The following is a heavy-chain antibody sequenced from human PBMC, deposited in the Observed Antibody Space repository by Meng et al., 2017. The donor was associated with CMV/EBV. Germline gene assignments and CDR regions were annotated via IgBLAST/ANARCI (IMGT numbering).Heavy chain of an antibody. CDR1: GGTFSSYA. CDR2: IIPIFGTA. CDR3: AVPDTNSSTPNYYYYGMDV. Sequence: SVKVSCKASGGTFSSYAISWVRQAPGQGLEWMGGIIPIFGTANYAQKFQGRVTITTDESTSTAYMELSSLRSEDTAVYYCAVPDTNSSTPNYYYYGMDVWGQGTTATVSS. D-gene: IGHD6-13*01. V-gene: IGHV1-69*05. J-gene: IGHJ6*02.